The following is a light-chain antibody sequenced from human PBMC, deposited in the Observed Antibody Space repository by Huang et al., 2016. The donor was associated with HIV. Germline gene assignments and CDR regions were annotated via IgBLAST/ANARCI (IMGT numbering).Light chain of an antibody. V-gene: IGKV2-28*01. Sequence: DAVVTQSPLSLPVTPGEPASISCRSSQSLLHSNGYNYLDWYVQKTGQSPHLLIYLGSNRASVVPDRFSGSGSGTDFTLKISRVEAEDVGVYYCMQALQTPVFGPGTKVDIK. CDR2: LGS. J-gene: IGKJ3*01. CDR1: QSLLHSNGYNY. CDR3: MQALQTPV.